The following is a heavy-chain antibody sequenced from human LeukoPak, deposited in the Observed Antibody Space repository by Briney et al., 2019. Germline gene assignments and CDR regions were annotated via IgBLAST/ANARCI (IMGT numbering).Heavy chain of an antibody. D-gene: IGHD6-19*01. CDR3: ARDIKQWLVDYAFDI. V-gene: IGHV3-21*01. CDR2: ISSSSSYI. Sequence: GGSLRLSCAASGFTFSSFALSWVRQAPGKGLEWVSSISSSSSYIYYADSVKGRFTISRDNAKNSLYLQMNSLRAEDTAVYYCARDIKQWLVDYAFDIWGQGTMVTASS. CDR1: GFTFSSFA. J-gene: IGHJ3*02.